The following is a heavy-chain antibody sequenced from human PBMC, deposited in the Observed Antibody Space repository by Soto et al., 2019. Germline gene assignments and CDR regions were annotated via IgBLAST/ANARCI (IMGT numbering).Heavy chain of an antibody. V-gene: IGHV1-46*01. CDR2: IHPNGGST. J-gene: IGHJ5*02. D-gene: IGHD5-12*01. CDR1: GYTFTSYY. CDR3: ARDLRTGMVATLGLGWFDP. Sequence: QVQLVQSGAEVKKPGASVKVSCKASGYTFTSYYMHWVRQAPGQGLEWMGIIHPNGGSTSYAQKFQGRATMTRGTSASTVYMDLGSLRSEDTAVYYCARDLRTGMVATLGLGWFDPWGQGTLVTVSS.